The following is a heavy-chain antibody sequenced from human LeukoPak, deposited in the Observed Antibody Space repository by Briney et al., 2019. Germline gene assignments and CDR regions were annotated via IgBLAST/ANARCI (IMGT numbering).Heavy chain of an antibody. V-gene: IGHV4-34*01. J-gene: IGHJ4*02. CDR1: GGSFSGYY. Sequence: PSETLSLTCAVYGGSFSGYYWSWIRQPPGKGLEWIGEINHSGSTNYNPSLKSRVTISVYTAKNQFSLQLSSVTAADTAVYYCARRSDTAMVKGSYFDYWGQGTLVTVSS. D-gene: IGHD5-18*01. CDR3: ARRSDTAMVKGSYFDY. CDR2: INHSGST.